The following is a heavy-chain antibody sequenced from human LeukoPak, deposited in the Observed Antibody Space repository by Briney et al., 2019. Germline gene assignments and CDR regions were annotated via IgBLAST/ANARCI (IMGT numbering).Heavy chain of an antibody. V-gene: IGHV4-30-2*01. D-gene: IGHD4-17*01. Sequence: SETLSLTCTVSGGSISSGGYYWSWIRQPPGKGLEWIGYIYHSGSTYYNPSLKSRVTISVDRSKNQFSLKLSSVTAADTAVYYCAREGYGDYGPDYWGQGTLVTVSS. CDR2: IYHSGST. CDR1: GGSISSGGYY. CDR3: AREGYGDYGPDY. J-gene: IGHJ4*02.